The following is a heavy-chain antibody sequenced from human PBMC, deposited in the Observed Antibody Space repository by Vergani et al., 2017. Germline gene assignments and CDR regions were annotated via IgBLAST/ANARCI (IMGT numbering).Heavy chain of an antibody. Sequence: QVQLGESGGGVVQPGGSLRLSCAASGFTFNSYGMHWVRPAPGKGLEGVASIRSDESRRYYGDSMEGPFTISRDNSKNTLYLQMKSLRPEDTAVYYCAKEGSGYCSGGTCYPEYWGQGTLVIVSS. V-gene: IGHV3-30*02. D-gene: IGHD2-15*01. CDR3: AKEGSGYCSGGTCYPEY. CDR1: GFTFNSYG. J-gene: IGHJ4*02. CDR2: IRSDESRR.